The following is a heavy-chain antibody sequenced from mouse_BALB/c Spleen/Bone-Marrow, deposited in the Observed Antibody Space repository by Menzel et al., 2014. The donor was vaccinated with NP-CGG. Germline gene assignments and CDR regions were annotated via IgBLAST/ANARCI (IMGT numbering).Heavy chain of an antibody. CDR3: TRRGSSAFPY. Sequence: EVQLQQSVTVLSRPGASVKMSCKASGYSFSTYWMHWVKQRPGQALEWIGAIYPGNSDSSYNQKFEGKAKLTAVTSASTAYMELISLTHEDSAVYYCTRRGSSAFPYWGQGTLVTVSA. CDR2: IYPGNSDS. D-gene: IGHD1-1*01. V-gene: IGHV1-5*01. J-gene: IGHJ3*01. CDR1: GYSFSTYW.